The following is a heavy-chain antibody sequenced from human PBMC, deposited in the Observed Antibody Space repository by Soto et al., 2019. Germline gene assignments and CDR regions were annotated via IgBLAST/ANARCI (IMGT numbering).Heavy chain of an antibody. Sequence: QVQLVQSGAEVKKPGASVKVSCKASXXTFTSYGISWVRQAPGQGLEWMGWISAYNGNTNYAQKLQGRVTMTTDTSTSTAYIELRSLRADDTAVYYCARDGGLGYCTNGVCSGGAFDIWGQGTMVTVSS. CDR3: ARDGGLGYCTNGVCSGGAFDI. CDR2: ISAYNGNT. J-gene: IGHJ3*02. CDR1: XXTFTSYG. V-gene: IGHV1-18*01. D-gene: IGHD2-8*01.